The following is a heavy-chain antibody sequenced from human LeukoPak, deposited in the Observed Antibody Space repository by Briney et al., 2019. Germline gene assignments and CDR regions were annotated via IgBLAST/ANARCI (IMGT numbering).Heavy chain of an antibody. Sequence: ASVKVSCKASGYTFTGYYMHWVRQAPGQGLEWMGIINPSGGSTSYAQKFQGRVTMTRDTSTSTVYMELSSLRSEDTAVYYCARDKSVTTPQKKGGDYYMDVWGKGTTVTISS. CDR2: INPSGGST. D-gene: IGHD4-17*01. CDR1: GYTFTGYY. CDR3: ARDKSVTTPQKKGGDYYMDV. J-gene: IGHJ6*03. V-gene: IGHV1-46*01.